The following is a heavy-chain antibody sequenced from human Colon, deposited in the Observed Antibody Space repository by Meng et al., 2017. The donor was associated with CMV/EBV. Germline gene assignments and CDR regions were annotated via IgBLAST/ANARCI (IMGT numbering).Heavy chain of an antibody. CDR3: AREGMSTPCAADS. D-gene: IGHD6-25*01. J-gene: IGHJ4*02. Sequence: ASVKVSCKASGYTFTNYFIHWVRQAPGQGLEWMGWIDPSSGDTNFAQNFQGRVSMTRDTSITTAHMELTSLTSDDTALYYCAREGMSTPCAADSWGQGTLVTVSS. CDR1: GYTFTNYF. CDR2: IDPSSGDT. V-gene: IGHV1-2*02.